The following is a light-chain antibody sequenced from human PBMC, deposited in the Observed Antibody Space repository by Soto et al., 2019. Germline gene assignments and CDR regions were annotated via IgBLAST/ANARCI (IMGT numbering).Light chain of an antibody. Sequence: IVMTQSPATLSVSPGERATFSCRASQNIYSNIAWYQQRPGQAPRLLIYRASTRATGVPARFSGSGSGTEFTLTISSLQDEDFAVYSCLQYHNLWAFGQGTKVEIK. CDR3: LQYHNLWA. CDR1: QNIYSN. CDR2: RAS. V-gene: IGKV3-15*01. J-gene: IGKJ1*01.